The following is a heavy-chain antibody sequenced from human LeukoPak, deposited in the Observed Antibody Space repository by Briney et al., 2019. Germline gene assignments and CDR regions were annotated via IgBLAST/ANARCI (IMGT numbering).Heavy chain of an antibody. CDR3: ARQRDEWELLRTFDY. CDR1: GGSISSYY. Sequence: SETLSLTCTVSGGSISSYYWSWIRQPAGKGLEWIGRIDTSGNTNYKPSLKSRVTMSVDTSKNQFSLKLSSVTAADTAVYYCARQRDEWELLRTFDYWGQGTLVTVSS. V-gene: IGHV4-4*07. J-gene: IGHJ4*02. CDR2: IDTSGNT. D-gene: IGHD1-26*01.